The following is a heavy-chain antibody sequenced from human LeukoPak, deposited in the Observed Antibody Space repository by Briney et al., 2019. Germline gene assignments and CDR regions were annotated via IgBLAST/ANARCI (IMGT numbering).Heavy chain of an antibody. CDR1: GFNFASNW. CDR2: INSGGSGT. V-gene: IGHV3-74*01. J-gene: IGHJ5*02. CDR3: ARDHRGWFDP. Sequence: GGSLRLSCAASGFNFASNWMHWVRQTPGKGLMWVSRINSGGSGTSYADSVEGRFTISRDNAKNTLYLQMNSLRAEDTAVYYCARDHRGWFDPWGQGTLVTVSS.